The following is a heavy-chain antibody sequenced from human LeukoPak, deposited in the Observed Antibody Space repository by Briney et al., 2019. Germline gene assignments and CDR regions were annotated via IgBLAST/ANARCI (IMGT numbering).Heavy chain of an antibody. CDR1: GGSFSGYY. D-gene: IGHD1-1*01. Sequence: SETLSLTCAVYGGSFSGYYWSWIRQPPGKGLEWIGEINHSGSTNYNPSLKSRVTISVNTSKNQFSLKLSSVTAADTAVYYCARAPYNTYYYYGMDVWGKGTTVSVSS. CDR3: ARAPYNTYYYYGMDV. V-gene: IGHV4-34*01. J-gene: IGHJ6*04. CDR2: INHSGST.